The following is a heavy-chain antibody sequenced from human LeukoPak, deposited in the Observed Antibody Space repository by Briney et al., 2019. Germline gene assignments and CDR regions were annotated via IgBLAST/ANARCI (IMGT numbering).Heavy chain of an antibody. CDR1: GFTFSSYA. D-gene: IGHD4-11*01. Sequence: GGSLRLSCAASGFTFSSYAMHWVRQAPGKGLEWVAVISYDGSNKYYADSVKGRFTISRDNSKNTLFLQMNSPRTEDTAVYFCARWGNDYSQFDSWGQGTPVTVS. CDR3: ARWGNDYSQFDS. CDR2: ISYDGSNK. J-gene: IGHJ4*02. V-gene: IGHV3-30-3*01.